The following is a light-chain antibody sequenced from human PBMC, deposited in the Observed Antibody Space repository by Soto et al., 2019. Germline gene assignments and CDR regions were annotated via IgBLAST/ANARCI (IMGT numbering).Light chain of an antibody. V-gene: IGKV1-5*01. CDR1: QSVSSW. CDR3: LQYSSHSWT. CDR2: AAS. Sequence: DIQMTQSPSTLSASVGDRVPITCRASQSVSSWLAWYPQKPGKAPKILIYAASSLQSGVPSRFSGSGSGTEFNLTISRLQPDDVATYECLQYSSHSWTFGQGTKVDIK. J-gene: IGKJ1*01.